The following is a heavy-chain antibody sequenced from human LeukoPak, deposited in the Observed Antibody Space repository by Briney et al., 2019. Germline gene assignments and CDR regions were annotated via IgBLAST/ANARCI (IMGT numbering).Heavy chain of an antibody. J-gene: IGHJ4*02. D-gene: IGHD6-13*01. CDR3: ATIAAAGIPIKDFDY. CDR2: ISAYNGNT. Sequence: ASVKVSCKPSGYTFTSYGISWVRQAPGQGLEWMGWISAYNGNTNYAQKLQGRVTMTTDTSTSTAYMELRSLRSEDTAVYYCATIAAAGIPIKDFDYWGQGTLVTVSS. CDR1: GYTFTSYG. V-gene: IGHV1-18*01.